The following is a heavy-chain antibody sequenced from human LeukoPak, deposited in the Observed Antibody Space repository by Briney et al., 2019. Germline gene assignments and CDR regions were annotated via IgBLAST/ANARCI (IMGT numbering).Heavy chain of an antibody. D-gene: IGHD1-26*01. CDR1: GDFFKNYW. J-gene: IGHJ4*02. V-gene: IGHV4-4*07. CDR3: ARQGYGVSYYFLDY. CDR2: VYATGST. Sequence: SETLSLTCDVSGDFFKNYWWGWVRQPPGKGLEWIGRVYATGSTRFNPSLKSRLSMSMDTSTNQLSLKLTSVTAADTAVYFCARQGYGVSYYFLDYWSQGTLVAVSS.